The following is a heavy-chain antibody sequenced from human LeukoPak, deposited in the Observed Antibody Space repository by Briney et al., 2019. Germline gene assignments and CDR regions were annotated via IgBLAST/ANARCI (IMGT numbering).Heavy chain of an antibody. D-gene: IGHD1-26*01. Sequence: PSETLSLTCTVSGGSISSSSYYWGWIRQPPGKGLEWIGSIYYSGSTYYNPSLKSRVTISVDTSKNQFSLKLSSVTAADTAVYYCTRGAQIVSGRSHDSFDIWGQGTMVTVSS. CDR3: TRGAQIVSGRSHDSFDI. J-gene: IGHJ3*02. CDR2: IYYSGST. V-gene: IGHV4-39*07. CDR1: GGSISSSSYY.